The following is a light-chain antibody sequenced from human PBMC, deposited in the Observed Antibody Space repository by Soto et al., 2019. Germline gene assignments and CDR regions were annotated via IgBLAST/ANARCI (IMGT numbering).Light chain of an antibody. CDR3: QAWDSNTAEV. Sequence: SYELTQPPSVSVSPGQTASITCSGDKLGDKYSHWYQQKPGQSPVLVIYHDSKRPSGIPERFSGSNSGNTATLTISGTQAMDEADYYCQAWDSNTAEVFGTGTKLTVL. CDR2: HDS. V-gene: IGLV3-1*01. CDR1: KLGDKY. J-gene: IGLJ1*01.